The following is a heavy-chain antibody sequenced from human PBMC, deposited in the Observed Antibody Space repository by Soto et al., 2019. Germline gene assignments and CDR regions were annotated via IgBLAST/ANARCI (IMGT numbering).Heavy chain of an antibody. V-gene: IGHV1-8*01. CDR3: ARARLDSSGWKGFDY. J-gene: IGHJ4*02. CDR1: GYTFTIYD. D-gene: IGHD6-19*01. CDR2: MNSNSGNT. Sequence: ASVKVSCKASGYTFTIYDINWVRKATGQGLEWMGWMNSNSGNTGYAQKFRGRVTMTRKTSISTAYMELSILKSEDTAVYYCARARLDSSGWKGFDYWGQGTLVTVYS.